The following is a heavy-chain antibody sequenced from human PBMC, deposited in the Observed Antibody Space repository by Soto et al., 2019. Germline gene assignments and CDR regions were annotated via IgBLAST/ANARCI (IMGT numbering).Heavy chain of an antibody. CDR3: ARDWGGLSY. Sequence: EVQLVESGGGLVQPGGSLRLSCAASGFTFSNYWMTWVRQAPGKGLEWVANIIKDGSEKSYVDSVKGRFTISRDNAKNSLYLEMNSLRVEDTAVYYCARDWGGLSYWGQGTLVTVSS. CDR1: GFTFSNYW. CDR2: IIKDGSEK. J-gene: IGHJ4*02. D-gene: IGHD3-10*01. V-gene: IGHV3-7*03.